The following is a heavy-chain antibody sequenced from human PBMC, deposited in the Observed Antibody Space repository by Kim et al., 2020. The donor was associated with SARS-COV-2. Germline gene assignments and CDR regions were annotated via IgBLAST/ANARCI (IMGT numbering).Heavy chain of an antibody. CDR2: IIPIFGTA. Sequence: SVKVSCKASGGTFSSYAISWVRQAPGQGLEWMGGIIPIFGTANYAQKFQGRVTITADESTSTAYMELSSLRSEDTAVYYCARETMVRGVMAEGYNWFDPWGQGTLVTVSS. CDR1: GGTFSSYA. CDR3: ARETMVRGVMAEGYNWFDP. V-gene: IGHV1-69*13. J-gene: IGHJ5*02. D-gene: IGHD3-10*01.